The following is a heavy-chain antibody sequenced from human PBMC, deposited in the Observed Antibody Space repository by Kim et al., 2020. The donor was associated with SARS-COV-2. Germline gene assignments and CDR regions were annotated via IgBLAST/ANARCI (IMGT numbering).Heavy chain of an antibody. V-gene: IGHV6-1*01. D-gene: IGHD2-2*03. CDR1: GDSVSSNSAA. CDR3: ARDHGVMDIVDHIDAFDI. Sequence: SQTLSLTCAISGDSVSSNSAAWHWIRQSPSRGLEWLGRTYYMSKWYNDYAVSVKSRITINPDTSKNQFSLQLNSVTPEDTAVYYCARDHGVMDIVDHIDAFDIWGQGTMVTVSS. CDR2: TYYMSKWYN. J-gene: IGHJ3*02.